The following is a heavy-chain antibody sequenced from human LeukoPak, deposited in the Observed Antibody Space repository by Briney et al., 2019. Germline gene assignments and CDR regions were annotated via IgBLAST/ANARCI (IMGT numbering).Heavy chain of an antibody. J-gene: IGHJ3*01. V-gene: IGHV4-59*01. CDR3: ARDGSGKGPVV. D-gene: IGHD3-10*01. CDR2: IYYSGST. Sequence: SETLSLTCTVSGGSISSYYWSWIRQPPGKVLEWIGYIYYSGSTNYNPSLKSRVTISVDTSKNQFSLKLSSVTAADTAVYYCARDGSGKGPVVWGQGTMVTVSS. CDR1: GGSISSYY.